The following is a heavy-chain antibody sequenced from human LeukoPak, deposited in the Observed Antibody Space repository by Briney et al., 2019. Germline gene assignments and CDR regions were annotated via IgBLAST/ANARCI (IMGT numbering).Heavy chain of an antibody. V-gene: IGHV7-4-1*02. CDR1: EYTSTGYA. Sequence: ASVKVSCKASEYTSTGYAMNGVGQPPGQGLEGMGWINTNTGNPTYAQGFTGRFVFSLDTSVSTAYLQISSLKAEDTAVYYCASNGDFWSGYSNWFDPWGQGTLVTVSS. J-gene: IGHJ5*02. CDR2: INTNTGNP. CDR3: ASNGDFWSGYSNWFDP. D-gene: IGHD3-3*01.